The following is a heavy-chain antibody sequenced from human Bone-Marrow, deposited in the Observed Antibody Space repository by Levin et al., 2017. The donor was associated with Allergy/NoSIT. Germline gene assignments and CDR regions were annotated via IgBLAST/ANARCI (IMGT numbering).Heavy chain of an antibody. CDR2: IHQSGSA. D-gene: IGHD3-16*01. CDR3: VRIGWGTRRFFDS. CDR1: GGSLSSGRNY. J-gene: IGHJ4*02. V-gene: IGHV4-39*01. Sequence: KTSETLSLTCTVSGGSLSSGRNYWGWVRQSSEKGLEWIGTIHQSGSASYEPSLKSRVAMSLDTSKNHFSVTLTSVTAADTAVYYCVRIGWGTRRFFDSWGQGTLVTVSP.